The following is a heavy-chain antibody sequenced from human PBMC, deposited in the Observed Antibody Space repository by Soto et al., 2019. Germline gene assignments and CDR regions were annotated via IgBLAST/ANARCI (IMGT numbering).Heavy chain of an antibody. V-gene: IGHV3-21*06. CDR3: ARVRGYDTPAYFDY. J-gene: IGHJ4*02. Sequence: VQLVDSGGGVVQPGRSLRLSCAASGFTFSSHAMHWVRQAPGKGLEWVSSISSSSSPIYYADSVKGRFTISRDNAKNSVYLQMNSLRAEDTAVYYCARVRGYDTPAYFDYWGQGTQVTVSS. CDR1: GFTFSSHA. CDR2: ISSSSSPI. D-gene: IGHD5-12*01.